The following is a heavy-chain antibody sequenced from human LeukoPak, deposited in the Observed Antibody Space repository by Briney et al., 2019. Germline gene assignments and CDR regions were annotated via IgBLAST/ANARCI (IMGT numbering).Heavy chain of an antibody. J-gene: IGHJ4*02. CDR1: GGSISSFY. Sequence: SETLSLTCTVSGGSISSFYWNWIRQPPGKGLEWIGYIYHSESTNYNPSLKGRVTISADTSKNQFSLKLSSVTAADTAVYYCARGTSYSGATFLYWGQGTLVTVSS. D-gene: IGHD1-26*01. V-gene: IGHV4-59*01. CDR3: ARGTSYSGATFLY. CDR2: IYHSEST.